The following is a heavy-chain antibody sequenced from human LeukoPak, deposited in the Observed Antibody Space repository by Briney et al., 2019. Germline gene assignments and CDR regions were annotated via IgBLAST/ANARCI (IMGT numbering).Heavy chain of an antibody. V-gene: IGHV3-48*03. J-gene: IGHJ4*02. D-gene: IGHD6-19*01. CDR3: ARDGSSVAGSILSFDY. Sequence: GGSLRLSCAASGFTFSSYEMHWVRQAPGKGLEWVSYISSSGSTIYYADSVKGRFTISRDNAKNSLYLQMNSLRAEDTAVYYCARDGSSVAGSILSFDYWGQGTLVTVSS. CDR1: GFTFSSYE. CDR2: ISSSGSTI.